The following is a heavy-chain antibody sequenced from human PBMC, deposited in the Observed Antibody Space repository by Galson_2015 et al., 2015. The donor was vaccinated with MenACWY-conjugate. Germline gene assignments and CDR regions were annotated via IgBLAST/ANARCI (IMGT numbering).Heavy chain of an antibody. CDR1: GVTFSSSW. J-gene: IGHJ3*01. CDR2: INTDGSST. D-gene: IGHD2-21*02. V-gene: IGHV3-74*01. CDR3: ARAAYCGANCYYYFEL. Sequence: SLRLSCAASGVTFSSSWMHWVRQVPGKGLVWVARINTDGSSTRYADSVKGRFTISRDNAENTLYLQMNSLRAEDTAVYYCARAAYCGANCYYYFELWGQGTMVTVSS.